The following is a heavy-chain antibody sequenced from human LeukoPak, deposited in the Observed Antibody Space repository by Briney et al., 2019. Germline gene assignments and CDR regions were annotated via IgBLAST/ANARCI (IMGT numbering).Heavy chain of an antibody. V-gene: IGHV3-66*01. CDR2: IYSGGST. Sequence: PGGSLRLSCVASEFTFSYYEMNWVRQAPGEGLEWVSVIYSGGSTYYADSVKGRFTISRDNSKNTLYLQMNSLRAEDTAVYYCARDLAVGATYHDAFDIWGQGTMVTVSS. CDR1: EFTFSYYE. J-gene: IGHJ3*02. CDR3: ARDLAVGATYHDAFDI. D-gene: IGHD1-26*01.